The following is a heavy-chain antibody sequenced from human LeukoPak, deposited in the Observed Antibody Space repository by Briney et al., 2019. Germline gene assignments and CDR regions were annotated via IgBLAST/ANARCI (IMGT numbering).Heavy chain of an antibody. Sequence: SVKVSCTASGGTFSSYALSWVRQAPGQGLEWMGGIIPIFGTANYAQKFQGRVTITADESTSTAYMELSSLRSEDTAVYYCAAVVPAVMGYFDYWGQGTLVTVSS. CDR1: GGTFSSYA. V-gene: IGHV1-69*01. D-gene: IGHD2-2*01. CDR3: AAVVPAVMGYFDY. J-gene: IGHJ4*02. CDR2: IIPIFGTA.